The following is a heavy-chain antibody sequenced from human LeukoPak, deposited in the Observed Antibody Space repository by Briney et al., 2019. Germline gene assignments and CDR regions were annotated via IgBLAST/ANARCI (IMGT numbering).Heavy chain of an antibody. CDR2: ISESDGST. Sequence: PGGSLRLSCAASGFTFSSYAINWVRQAPGKGLEWVSTISESDGSTYYADSVKGRFTISRDNSNNTLYLQMNSLRAEDTAVYYCAKRYGSGSYFDYWGQGTLVTVSS. J-gene: IGHJ4*02. CDR1: GFTFSSYA. CDR3: AKRYGSGSYFDY. D-gene: IGHD3-10*01. V-gene: IGHV3-23*01.